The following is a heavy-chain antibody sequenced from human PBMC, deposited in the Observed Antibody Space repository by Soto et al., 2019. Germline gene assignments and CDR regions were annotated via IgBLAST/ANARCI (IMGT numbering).Heavy chain of an antibody. CDR3: ANLLTLSSSRFDY. D-gene: IGHD6-6*01. Sequence: GGSLRLSCAASGFTFSSYAMSWVRQAPGKGLEWVSAISGSGGSTYYADSVKGRFTISRDNSKNTLYLQMNSLRAEDTAVYYCANLLTLSSSRFDYWGQGTLVTVSS. CDR1: GFTFSSYA. V-gene: IGHV3-23*01. J-gene: IGHJ4*02. CDR2: ISGSGGST.